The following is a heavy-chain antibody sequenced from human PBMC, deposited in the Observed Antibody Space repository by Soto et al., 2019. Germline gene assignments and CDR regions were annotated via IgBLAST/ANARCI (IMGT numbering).Heavy chain of an antibody. CDR3: ARRYDYVWGSYRRKKGDYYYGMDV. Sequence: SETLSLTCTVSGGSISSGGYYWSWTRQHPGKGLEWIGYIYYSGSTNYNPSLKSRVTISVDTSKNQFSLKLSSVTAADTAVYYCARRYDYVWGSYRRKKGDYYYGMDVWGQGTTVTVSS. J-gene: IGHJ6*02. D-gene: IGHD3-16*02. V-gene: IGHV4-61*08. CDR2: IYYSGST. CDR1: GGSISSGGYY.